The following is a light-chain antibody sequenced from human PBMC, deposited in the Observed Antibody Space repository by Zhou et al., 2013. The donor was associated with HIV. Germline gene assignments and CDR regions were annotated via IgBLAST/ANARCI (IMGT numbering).Light chain of an antibody. V-gene: IGKV1-9*01. Sequence: DIQLTQSPSFLSASVGDRVTITCRASQGISSYLAWYQQKPGKAPKLLIYAASTLQSGVPSRFSGSGSGTEFTLTISSLQPEDFATYYCQQLQSYQFTFGGGTKVEIK. CDR3: QQLQSYQFT. CDR2: AAS. CDR1: QGISSY. J-gene: IGKJ4*01.